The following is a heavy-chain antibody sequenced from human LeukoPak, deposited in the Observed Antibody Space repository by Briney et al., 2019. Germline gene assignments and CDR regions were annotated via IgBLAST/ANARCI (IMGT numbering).Heavy chain of an antibody. CDR1: GGSISSGSYY. D-gene: IGHD2-15*01. Sequence: PSETLSLTCTVSGGSISSGSYYWSRIRQPAGKGLEWIGRIYTSGSTNYNPSLKSRVTISVDTSKNQFSLKLSSVTAADTAVYYCAKDQVDYYYMDVWGKGTTVTVSS. V-gene: IGHV4-61*02. J-gene: IGHJ6*03. CDR3: AKDQVDYYYMDV. CDR2: IYTSGST.